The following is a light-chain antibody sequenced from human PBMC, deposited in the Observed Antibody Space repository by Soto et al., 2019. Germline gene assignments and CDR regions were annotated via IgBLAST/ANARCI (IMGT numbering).Light chain of an antibody. J-gene: IGKJ3*01. CDR1: QDISAW. CDR2: AAS. V-gene: IGKV1-12*01. Sequence: DIQMTQSPSSVSASVGDRVTITCRASQDISAWLDWYQQKPGKAPKLLIYAASNLPSGAPSRFSGSGSGTDFTLTISSLQTEDFATYYCQQVNSFPFTFGPGTKVEIK. CDR3: QQVNSFPFT.